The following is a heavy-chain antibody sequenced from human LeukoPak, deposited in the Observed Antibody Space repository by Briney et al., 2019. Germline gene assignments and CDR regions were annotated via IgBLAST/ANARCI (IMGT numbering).Heavy chain of an antibody. Sequence: SETLSLTCTVSGGSISSYYWGWIRQPPGKGLEWIGSIYYSGSTYYNPSLKSRVTISVDTSKNQFSLKLSSVTAADTAVYYCARVGSWYGARRRFDPWGQGTLVTVSS. J-gene: IGHJ5*02. D-gene: IGHD6-13*01. CDR1: GGSISSYY. V-gene: IGHV4-39*07. CDR3: ARVGSWYGARRRFDP. CDR2: IYYSGST.